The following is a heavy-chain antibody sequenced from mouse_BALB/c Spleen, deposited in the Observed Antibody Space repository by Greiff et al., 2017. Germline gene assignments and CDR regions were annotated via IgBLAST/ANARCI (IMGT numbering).Heavy chain of an antibody. V-gene: IGHV5-6-5*01. Sequence: EVQVVESGGGLVKPGGSLKLSCAASGFTFSSYAMSWVRQTPEKRLEWVASISSGGSTYYPDSVKGRFTISRDNARNILYLQMSSLRSEDTAMYYSYGSSGYYYAMDYWGQGTSVTVSS. CDR2: ISSGGST. D-gene: IGHD1-1*01. CDR3: YGSSGYYYAMDY. CDR1: GFTFSSYA. J-gene: IGHJ4*01.